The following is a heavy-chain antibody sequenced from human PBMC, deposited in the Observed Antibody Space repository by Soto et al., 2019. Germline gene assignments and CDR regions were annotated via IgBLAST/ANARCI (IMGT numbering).Heavy chain of an antibody. Sequence: GGSLRLSCAASGFTFSSYWMSWVRQAPGKGLEWVANIKQDGSEKYYVDSVKGRFTISRDNAKNSLYLQMNSLRAEDTAVYYCARARGWLVLRPTFFDYWGQGTLVTVSS. J-gene: IGHJ4*02. D-gene: IGHD6-6*01. CDR1: GFTFSSYW. CDR2: IKQDGSEK. V-gene: IGHV3-7*05. CDR3: ARARGWLVLRPTFFDY.